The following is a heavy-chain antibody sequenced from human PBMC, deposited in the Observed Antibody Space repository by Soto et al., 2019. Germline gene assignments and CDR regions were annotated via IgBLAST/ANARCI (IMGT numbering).Heavy chain of an antibody. CDR3: ARDLRHPIAAAGYFDY. CDR1: GYSISSGYY. D-gene: IGHD6-13*01. Sequence: LSLTCAVSGYSISSGYYWGWIRQPPGKGLEWIGSIYHSGSTYYNPSLKSRVTISVDTSKNQFSLKLSSVTAADTAVYYCARDLRHPIAAAGYFDYWGQGTLVTVSS. CDR2: IYHSGST. J-gene: IGHJ4*02. V-gene: IGHV4-38-2*02.